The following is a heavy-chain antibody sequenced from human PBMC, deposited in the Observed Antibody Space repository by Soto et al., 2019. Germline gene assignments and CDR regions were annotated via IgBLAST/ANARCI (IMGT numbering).Heavy chain of an antibody. CDR2: IKYSGTT. D-gene: IGHD1-26*01. V-gene: IGHV4-39*01. Sequence: SETLSLTCTVSGGSISSSRCHWGWIRQPPGKGLEWIASIKYSGTTFYNPSLKSRVTLSVDTSKNQFALKLSSVTAAETAVYYCARHGITGSYYDAFDSSVYTTNWFDPWGQGTLVTVS. J-gene: IGHJ5*02. CDR1: GGSISSSRCH. CDR3: ARHGITGSYYDAFDSSVYTTNWFDP.